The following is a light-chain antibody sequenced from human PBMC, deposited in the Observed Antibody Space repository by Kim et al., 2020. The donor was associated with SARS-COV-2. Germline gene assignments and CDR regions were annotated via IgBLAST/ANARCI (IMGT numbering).Light chain of an antibody. Sequence: GQSITISSPGTRSDVGSYNLVSLYQQRPGKAPKLMIYEVSKRPSGVSNRFSGSKSGNTASLTISGLQAEDEADYYCCSYAGSSTVVFGGGTQLTVL. V-gene: IGLV2-23*02. CDR3: CSYAGSSTVV. CDR2: EVS. J-gene: IGLJ2*01. CDR1: RSDVGSYNL.